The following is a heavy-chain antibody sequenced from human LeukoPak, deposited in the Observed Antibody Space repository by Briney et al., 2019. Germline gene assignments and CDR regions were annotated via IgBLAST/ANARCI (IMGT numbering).Heavy chain of an antibody. CDR2: IWYGGSNK. V-gene: IGHV3-33*06. CDR3: AKDRDGGIAARSGWFDP. J-gene: IGHJ5*02. CDR1: GFTFSSYC. D-gene: IGHD6-6*01. Sequence: GGSLRLSCAASGFTFSSYCMHWVRQAPGKGLEWVAVIWYGGSNKYYADYAKGRFTIYRDNSKITLYLQMKSLRAEDRAVYYCAKDRDGGIAARSGWFDPWGQGTLVTVSS.